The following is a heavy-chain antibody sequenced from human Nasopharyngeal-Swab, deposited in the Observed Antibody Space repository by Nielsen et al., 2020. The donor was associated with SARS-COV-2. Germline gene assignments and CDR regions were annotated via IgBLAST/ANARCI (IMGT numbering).Heavy chain of an antibody. J-gene: IGHJ4*02. D-gene: IGHD1-1*01. V-gene: IGHV3-23*01. CDR3: ARQPFGYGTLDY. CDR2: IIYSGATT. CDR1: GFTFSSYA. Sequence: LKISCAASGFTFSSYAMSWVRQAPGEGLEWVSAIIYSGATTYYSDSVRGRFTISRDNSKNTLYLQMNSLRADDTAVYYCARQPFGYGTLDYWGQGTLVTVSS.